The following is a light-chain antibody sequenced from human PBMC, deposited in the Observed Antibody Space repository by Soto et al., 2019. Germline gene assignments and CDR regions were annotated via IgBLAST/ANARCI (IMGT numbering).Light chain of an antibody. Sequence: DIVMTQSPLSLPVTPGEPACISGRTSQSLLHTNTYNYLDWNLQKPGQSPQVLIYLGSDRASGVPDRFSGSGSGSDFSLKSSGVEAENAGVYYRMQALQTFGGGTKVEIK. V-gene: IGKV2-28*01. CDR1: QSLLHTNTYNY. CDR2: LGS. J-gene: IGKJ4*01. CDR3: MQALQT.